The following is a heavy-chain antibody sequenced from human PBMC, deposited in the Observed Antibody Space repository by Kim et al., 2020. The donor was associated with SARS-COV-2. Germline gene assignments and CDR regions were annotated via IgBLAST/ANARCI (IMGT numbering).Heavy chain of an antibody. J-gene: IGHJ4*02. D-gene: IGHD3-3*01. CDR3: ARLHYYDFWSGYYTGIAGVDY. CDR1: GGSISSSSYY. Sequence: SETLSLTCTVSGGSISSSSYYWGWIRQPPGKGLEWIGSIYYSGSTYYNPSLKSRVTISVDTSKNQFSLKLSSVTAADTAVYYCARLHYYDFWSGYYTGIAGVDYWGQGTLVTVSS. V-gene: IGHV4-39*01. CDR2: IYYSGST.